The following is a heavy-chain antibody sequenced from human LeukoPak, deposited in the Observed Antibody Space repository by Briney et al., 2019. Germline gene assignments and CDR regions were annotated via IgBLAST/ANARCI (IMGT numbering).Heavy chain of an antibody. V-gene: IGHV3-23*01. CDR3: AREENFWSGRPFSPDY. CDR2: ISGSGGST. CDR1: GFTFSSSA. J-gene: IGHJ4*02. Sequence: GGSLRLSCAASGFTFSSSAMTWVRQALGKGLEWVSAISGSGGSTYYADSVKGRFTISRDNSKNTLYLQMNNLRVEDTAMYYCAREENFWSGRPFSPDYWGQGTLVTVSS. D-gene: IGHD3-3*01.